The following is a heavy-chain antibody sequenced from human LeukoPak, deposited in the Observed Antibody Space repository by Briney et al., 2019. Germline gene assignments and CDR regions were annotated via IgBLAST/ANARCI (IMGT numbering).Heavy chain of an antibody. Sequence: GGSLRLSCAASEFTFSSYWMSWVRQAPGKGLEWVANIKRDGSEKNYADSVKGRFTMSRDNAKNSLYLQMNSLRAEDTALYYCAKDRGSGAYHYFDYWGQGTLVTVSS. D-gene: IGHD2-15*01. J-gene: IGHJ4*02. CDR2: IKRDGSEK. CDR3: AKDRGSGAYHYFDY. CDR1: EFTFSSYW. V-gene: IGHV3-7*03.